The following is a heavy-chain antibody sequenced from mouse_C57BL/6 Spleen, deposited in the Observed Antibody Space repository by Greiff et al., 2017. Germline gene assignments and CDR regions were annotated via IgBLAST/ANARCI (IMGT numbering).Heavy chain of an antibody. Sequence: QVQLQQPGAELVKPGASVKLSCTASGFTFTSYWMHWVKQRPGRGLEWIGRIDPNSGGTKYNAKFKSKATLTVDKPSSTAYMQLSSLTSEDSAIYECARDYGSSYWYFDVWGTGTTVTVSS. CDR1: GFTFTSYW. CDR2: IDPNSGGT. CDR3: ARDYGSSYWYFDV. J-gene: IGHJ1*03. V-gene: IGHV1-72*01. D-gene: IGHD1-1*01.